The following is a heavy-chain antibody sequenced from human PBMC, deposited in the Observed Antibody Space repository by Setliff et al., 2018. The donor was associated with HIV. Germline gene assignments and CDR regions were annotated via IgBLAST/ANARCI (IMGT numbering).Heavy chain of an antibody. V-gene: IGHV3-73*01. D-gene: IGHD3-10*01. Sequence: GGSLRLSCAASGFTFSGSAIHWVRQAPGKGLEWVGRIRSKDNSYATTYPASLKGRFTISRDDSKNTAYLQMYSLKTEDTAVYYCTRRLIDTYYYESGTYPSMDVWGKGTTVTSP. CDR1: GFTFSGSA. J-gene: IGHJ6*03. CDR2: IRSKDNSYAT. CDR3: TRRLIDTYYYESGTYPSMDV.